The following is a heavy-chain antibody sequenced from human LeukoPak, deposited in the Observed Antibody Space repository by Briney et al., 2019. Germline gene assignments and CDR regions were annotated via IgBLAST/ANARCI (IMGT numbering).Heavy chain of an antibody. CDR3: AREEGYSSSWYWFDP. J-gene: IGHJ5*02. CDR1: GYTFTSYD. Sequence: ASVKVSCKASGYTFTSYDINWVRQATGQGLEWMGWMNPNSGNTGYAQKFQGRVTMTRNTSISTAYMELSSLRSEDTAAYYCAREEGYSSSWYWFDPWGQGTLVTVSS. V-gene: IGHV1-8*01. D-gene: IGHD6-13*01. CDR2: MNPNSGNT.